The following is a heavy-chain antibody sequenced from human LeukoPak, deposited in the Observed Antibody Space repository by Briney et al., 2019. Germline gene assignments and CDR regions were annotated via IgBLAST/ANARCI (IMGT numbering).Heavy chain of an antibody. Sequence: SETLSLTCTVSGESISGFYWTWIRQPPGKGLEWIGYIYYSGSTNYNPSLKSRVTISVDTSKNQFSLKLSSVTAADTAVYYCARGASTGGNWFDPWGQGTLVTVSS. CDR3: ARGASTGGNWFDP. CDR2: IYYSGST. V-gene: IGHV4-59*08. D-gene: IGHD4-17*01. J-gene: IGHJ5*02. CDR1: GESISGFY.